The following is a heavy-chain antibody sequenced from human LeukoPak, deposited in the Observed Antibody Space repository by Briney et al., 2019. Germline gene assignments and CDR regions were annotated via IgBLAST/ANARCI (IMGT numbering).Heavy chain of an antibody. J-gene: IGHJ6*02. CDR3: AKHLRATNTYIFFGLDV. CDR1: GFTFKDYG. V-gene: IGHV3-9*01. D-gene: IGHD1-26*01. Sequence: GGSLRLSCAATGFTFKDYGMHWVRQPPGKGLEWVSGFNWNGGGTDYADSVKGRFTISRDNAKNSLYLQMTSLRPEDTALYYCAKHLRATNTYIFFGLDVWGQGTTVTVSS. CDR2: FNWNGGGT.